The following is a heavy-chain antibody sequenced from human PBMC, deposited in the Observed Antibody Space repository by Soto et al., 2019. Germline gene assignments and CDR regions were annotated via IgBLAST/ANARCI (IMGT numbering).Heavy chain of an antibody. J-gene: IGHJ3*02. D-gene: IGHD2-21*01. CDR3: XXXXQLVIGGGAFDI. Sequence: EVQLVESGGGLVKPGGSLRLSCAASGFTFSSYSMNWVRQAPGKGLEWVSSISSSSSYIYYADSVKGRFTISRDNAKXXXXLXXXXXXXXXXXXXXXXXXXQLVIGGGAFDIWGQGXMVTVSS. CDR2: ISSSSSYI. V-gene: IGHV3-21*01. CDR1: GFTFSSYS.